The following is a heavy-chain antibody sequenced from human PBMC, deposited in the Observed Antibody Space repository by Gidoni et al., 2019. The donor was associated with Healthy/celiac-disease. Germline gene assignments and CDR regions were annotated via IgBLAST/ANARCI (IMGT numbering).Heavy chain of an antibody. J-gene: IGHJ4*02. CDR3: ARAQYY. Sequence: GRFTISRDNAKNSLYLQMNSLRAEDTAVYYCARAQYYWGQGTLVTVSS. V-gene: IGHV3-11*06.